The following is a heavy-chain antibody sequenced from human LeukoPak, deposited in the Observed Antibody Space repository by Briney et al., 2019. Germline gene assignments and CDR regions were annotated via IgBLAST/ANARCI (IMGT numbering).Heavy chain of an antibody. Sequence: SETLSLTCSISGDSVSSKSADWNWTRQSPSRGLEWLGRTYYRSKWYNDYAVSVKSRITINPGTSKNQFSLQLTSVTSVDTAVYYCARAGYNWILYGYTFEYWGQGTLVTVSS. V-gene: IGHV6-1*01. CDR1: GDSVSSKSAD. CDR2: TYYRSKWYN. J-gene: IGHJ4*02. CDR3: ARAGYNWILYGYTFEY. D-gene: IGHD1-20*01.